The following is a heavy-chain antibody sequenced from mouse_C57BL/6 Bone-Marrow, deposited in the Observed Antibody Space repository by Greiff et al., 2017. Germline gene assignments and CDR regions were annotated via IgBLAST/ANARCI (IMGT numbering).Heavy chain of an antibody. CDR3: ARDYYGNFYFDY. CDR2: IYPGSGST. V-gene: IGHV1-55*01. J-gene: IGHJ2*01. D-gene: IGHD2-1*01. Sequence: VQLQQPGAELVKPGASVKMSCKASGYTFTSYWITWVKQRPGQGLEWIGDIYPGSGSTNYNEKFKSKATLTVDTSSSTAYMQLSSLTSEDSAVDYCARDYYGNFYFDYWGQGTTLTVSS. CDR1: GYTFTSYW.